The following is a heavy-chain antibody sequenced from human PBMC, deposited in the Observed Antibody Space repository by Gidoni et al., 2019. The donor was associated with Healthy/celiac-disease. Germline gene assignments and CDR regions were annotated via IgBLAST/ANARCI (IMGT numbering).Heavy chain of an antibody. D-gene: IGHD6-19*01. V-gene: IGHV4-61*02. CDR3: ARDLGSGWSDAFDI. CDR2: IYTSGST. CDR1: GGSISSGSYY. Sequence: QVQLQESGPGLVKPSQTLSRTGTVPGGSISSGSYYWCWIRQPAGKGLAWIGRIYTSGSTNDNPSLTSRVTISVDTSKNQFSLKLSSVTAADTAVYYCARDLGSGWSDAFDIWGQGTMVTVSS. J-gene: IGHJ3*02.